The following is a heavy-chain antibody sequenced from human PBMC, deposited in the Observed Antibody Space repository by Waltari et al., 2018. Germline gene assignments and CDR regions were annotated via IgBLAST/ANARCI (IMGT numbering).Heavy chain of an antibody. CDR1: GYTFIGYY. CDR2: INPYTGVT. D-gene: IGHD3-16*01. V-gene: IGHV1-2*06. CDR3: ARLWDSNVGYLTRPMDV. J-gene: IGHJ6*02. Sequence: QVQLVQSGSEVKKAGASVKVSCKASGYTFIGYYIYWVRQAPGQGLEWVGRINPYTGVTDYAQMFQDRVTVSRDTSISTAYMDMRRLRSDDTAVYFCARLWDSNVGYLTRPMDVWGQGTTVTVS.